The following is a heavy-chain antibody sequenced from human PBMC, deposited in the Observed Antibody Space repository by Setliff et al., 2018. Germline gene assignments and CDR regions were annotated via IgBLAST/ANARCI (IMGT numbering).Heavy chain of an antibody. CDR3: AAVGTAAGGGWFDP. CDR1: GGSIRDYY. J-gene: IGHJ5*02. V-gene: IGHV4-59*01. CDR2: IYYRGST. D-gene: IGHD2-15*01. Sequence: SETLSLTCTVSGGSIRDYYWNWIRQSPGKGLEWIGYIYYRGSTNYNSSLKSRVTMSIDMSTNQFSLKLTSATAADTAIYFCAAVGTAAGGGWFDPWGQGTLVTVSS.